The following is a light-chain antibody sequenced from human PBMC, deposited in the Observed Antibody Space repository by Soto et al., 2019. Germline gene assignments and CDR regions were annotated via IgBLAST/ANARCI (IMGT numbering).Light chain of an antibody. V-gene: IGKV3-15*01. J-gene: IGKJ5*01. CDR1: QSVSSK. CDR2: GAS. CDR3: QQSYSFPLT. Sequence: EIVMTQSPATLSVSPGERATLSCRTSQSVSSKLAWYQQKPGQAPRLLIYGASTRATGIPARFSGSGSGTDFTLTITSLHPEDFATYHCQQSYSFPLTFGQGTRLEIK.